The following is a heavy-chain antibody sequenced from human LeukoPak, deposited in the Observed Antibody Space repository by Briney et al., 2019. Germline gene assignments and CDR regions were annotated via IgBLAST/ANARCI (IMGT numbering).Heavy chain of an antibody. V-gene: IGHV3-23*01. Sequence: PGGSLRLSCAASGFAFSSYGMSWVRQAPGKGLEWVSAISGSGGSTYYADSVKGRFTISRDNSKNSLYLQMNSLRAEDTAVYYCARACGVCVPTTQYAFDIWGQGTMVTVSS. CDR3: ARACGVCVPTTQYAFDI. J-gene: IGHJ3*02. D-gene: IGHD2-8*02. CDR1: GFAFSSYG. CDR2: ISGSGGST.